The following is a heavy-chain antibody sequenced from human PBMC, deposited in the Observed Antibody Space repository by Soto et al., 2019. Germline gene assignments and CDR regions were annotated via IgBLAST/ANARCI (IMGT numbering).Heavy chain of an antibody. Sequence: QVQLVESGGGVVQPGASLRLSCVGSGFTFRSYVIHWVRQAPGKGLEWVALTSYDGSNKYYGDSVKGRFTISRDNSGNTVDLHMDSLRLEDTALYYCARWGTTGGLDVWGQGTLVSVSS. V-gene: IGHV3-30*19. CDR1: GFTFRSYV. CDR2: TSYDGSNK. CDR3: ARWGTTGGLDV. J-gene: IGHJ4*02. D-gene: IGHD3-16*01.